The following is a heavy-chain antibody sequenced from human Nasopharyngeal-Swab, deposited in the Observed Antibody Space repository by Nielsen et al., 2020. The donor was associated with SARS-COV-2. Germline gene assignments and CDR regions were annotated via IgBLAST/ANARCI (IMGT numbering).Heavy chain of an antibody. V-gene: IGHV1-2*06. Sequence: ASVKVSCKASGYTFSDYYIHWVRQAPGQGLEWMRRINAYSGATDYPQKFHDRVTMTRDTSNLTAYMELSALTSDDTAVYSCARGGLNYYSSSGAFDFWGRGTMVTVSS. CDR1: GYTFSDYY. CDR3: ARGGLNYYSSSGAFDF. J-gene: IGHJ3*01. CDR2: INAYSGAT. D-gene: IGHD3-22*01.